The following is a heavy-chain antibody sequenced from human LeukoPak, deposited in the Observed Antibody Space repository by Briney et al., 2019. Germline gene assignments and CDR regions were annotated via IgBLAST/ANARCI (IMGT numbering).Heavy chain of an antibody. CDR1: GGSFSGYY. D-gene: IGHD3-22*01. CDR3: ARGDYDSNGSIGFDI. Sequence: SETLSLTCAVYGGSFSGYYWSWIRQPPGKGLEWIGEINHSGSTNYNPSLKSRVTISVDTSKNQFSLKLSSVTAVDTAVYYCARGDYDSNGSIGFDIWGQGTMVTVSS. J-gene: IGHJ3*02. CDR2: INHSGST. V-gene: IGHV4-34*01.